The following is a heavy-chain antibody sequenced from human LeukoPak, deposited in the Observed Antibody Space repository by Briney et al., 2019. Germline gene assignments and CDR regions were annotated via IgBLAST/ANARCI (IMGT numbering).Heavy chain of an antibody. D-gene: IGHD7-27*01. Sequence: GGSLRLSCAASGFTFSTYTMNWVRQAPGKGLEGVSFINTKSKTIYYADSVKGRFTISRDNGKSSLYLQMNSLRAEDTALYYCVRDRNWAFDYWGQGTLVTVSS. CDR2: INTKSKTI. CDR3: VRDRNWAFDY. J-gene: IGHJ4*02. CDR1: GFTFSTYT. V-gene: IGHV3-48*01.